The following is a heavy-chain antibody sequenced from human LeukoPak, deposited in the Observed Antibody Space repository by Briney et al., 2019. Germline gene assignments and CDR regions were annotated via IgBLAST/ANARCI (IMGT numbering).Heavy chain of an antibody. J-gene: IGHJ4*02. CDR3: ARGNPVDY. Sequence: APVKVSCKASGYTFTSYYMHWVRQAPGQGLEWMGIINPNVGSTTYAQRFQGRVTMTRDTSTSTVYMELSSLRSEDTAVYYCARGNPVDYWGQGTLVTVSS. CDR2: INPNVGST. CDR1: GYTFTSYY. V-gene: IGHV1-46*01. D-gene: IGHD1-14*01.